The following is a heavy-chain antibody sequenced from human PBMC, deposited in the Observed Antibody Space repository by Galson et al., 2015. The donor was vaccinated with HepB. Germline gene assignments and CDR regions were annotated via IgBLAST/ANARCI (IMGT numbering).Heavy chain of an antibody. CDR3: ARDRNRITIFGVVSWWFDP. CDR1: GYTFTRYA. CDR2: INAGNGDT. J-gene: IGHJ5*02. D-gene: IGHD3-3*01. V-gene: IGHV1-3*01. Sequence: SVKVSCKASGYTFTRYAMHWVRQAPGQRLEWMGWINAGNGDTKYSQKFQGRVTITRDTSASTAYMELSSLRSEDTAVYYCARDRNRITIFGVVSWWFDPWGQGTLVTVSA.